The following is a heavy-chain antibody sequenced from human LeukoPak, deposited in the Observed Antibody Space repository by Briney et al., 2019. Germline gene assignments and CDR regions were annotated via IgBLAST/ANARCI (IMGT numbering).Heavy chain of an antibody. CDR2: ITHSGST. V-gene: IGHV4-34*01. Sequence: SETLSLTCAVYGGSFSNYYWGSIRQPPGKGLEWIGEITHSGSTNYNPSLKSRVSISVDTSKNQFSLRLTSVTAADTAVYYCAPIFGDYSDFDYWGQGTLVTVSS. D-gene: IGHD4-17*01. CDR3: APIFGDYSDFDY. CDR1: GGSFSNYY. J-gene: IGHJ4*01.